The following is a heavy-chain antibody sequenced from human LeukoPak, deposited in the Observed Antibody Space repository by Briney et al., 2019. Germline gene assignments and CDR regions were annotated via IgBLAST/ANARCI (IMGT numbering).Heavy chain of an antibody. J-gene: IGHJ4*02. V-gene: IGHV3-74*01. D-gene: IGHD1-26*01. Sequence: GGSLRLSCAASGFTFSTNWMHWVRRAPGKGLVWVSRINTDGSSTSYADSVKGRFTISRDNAKNTLYLQMNSLRAEDTAVYYCARIQYSGSEDYWGQGTLVTVSS. CDR2: INTDGSST. CDR3: ARIQYSGSEDY. CDR1: GFTFSTNW.